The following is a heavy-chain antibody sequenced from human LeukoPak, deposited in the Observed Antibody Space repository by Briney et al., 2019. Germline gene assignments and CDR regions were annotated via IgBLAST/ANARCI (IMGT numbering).Heavy chain of an antibody. CDR1: GFTFSTYT. CDR3: ARKGYCSGSNCYSDYFFYMDV. D-gene: IGHD2-15*01. J-gene: IGHJ6*03. V-gene: IGHV3-21*01. CDR2: IFSSGTST. Sequence: GGSLRLSCAASGFTFSTYTMNWVRQAPGKGLEYVSSIFSSGTSTYYANSVKGRFTISRDNSKNSLYLQMDSLRVEDKAVYYFARKGYCSGSNCYSDYFFYMDVWEKGPTVAVSS.